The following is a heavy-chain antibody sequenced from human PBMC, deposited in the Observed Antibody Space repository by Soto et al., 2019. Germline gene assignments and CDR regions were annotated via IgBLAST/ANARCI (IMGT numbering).Heavy chain of an antibody. V-gene: IGHV3-48*01. D-gene: IGHD2-2*01. CDR1: GFTFSTYS. CDR3: ARMSSSISPGC. CDR2: INITCTIK. Sequence: GGSLRLSCAASGFTFSTYSMNWVRQAPGKGLQWVSYINITCTIKYYAGSVKGRFTISRDNAKNSLYLQINSLRAEDTAVYYCARMSSSISPGCWGQGTLVTVSS. J-gene: IGHJ4*02.